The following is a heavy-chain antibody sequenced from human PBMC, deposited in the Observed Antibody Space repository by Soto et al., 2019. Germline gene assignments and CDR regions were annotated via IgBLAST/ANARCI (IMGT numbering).Heavy chain of an antibody. CDR1: GGSVNCYY. CDR2: INHTGGT. Sequence: PSETLSLTCAVYGGSVNCYYWNWIRQPPGKGLEWIGEINHTGGTHYNPSLKSRVTMSVDTSKNQFSLKLSSVTAADTAVYYCARVKGTVVVVAAIRYYYYGMDVWGQGTTVTVS. J-gene: IGHJ6*02. V-gene: IGHV4-34*01. D-gene: IGHD2-15*01. CDR3: ARVKGTVVVVAAIRYYYYGMDV.